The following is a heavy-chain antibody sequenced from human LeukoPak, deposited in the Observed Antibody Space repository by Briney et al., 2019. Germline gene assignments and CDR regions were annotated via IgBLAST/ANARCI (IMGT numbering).Heavy chain of an antibody. J-gene: IGHJ6*03. Sequence: ASVKVSCKASGYTFTGYYMHWVRQAPGQGLEWMGWINPNSGGTNYAQKFQGRVTMTRDTSISTAYMELSRLRSDDTAVYYCARDPIPTYYYYYYMDVWGKGTTVTVSS. CDR3: ARDPIPTYYYYYYMDV. V-gene: IGHV1-2*02. CDR2: INPNSGGT. CDR1: GYTFTGYY.